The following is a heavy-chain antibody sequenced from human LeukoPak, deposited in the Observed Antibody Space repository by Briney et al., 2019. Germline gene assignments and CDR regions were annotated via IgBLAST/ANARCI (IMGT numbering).Heavy chain of an antibody. J-gene: IGHJ5*02. CDR1: GYTFTGYY. Sequence: GASVKVSCKASGYTFTGYYMHWVRQAPGQGLEWMGWINPDSGGTNYAQKFRGRVTMTRDTSINTAYMELSRLRSDDTAVYYCARDRSDTAMVLNWFDPWGQGTLVTVSS. V-gene: IGHV1-2*02. CDR2: INPDSGGT. D-gene: IGHD5-18*01. CDR3: ARDRSDTAMVLNWFDP.